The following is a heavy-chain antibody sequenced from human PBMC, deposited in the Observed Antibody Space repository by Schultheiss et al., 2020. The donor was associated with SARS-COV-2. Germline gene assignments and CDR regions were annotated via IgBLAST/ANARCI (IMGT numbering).Heavy chain of an antibody. J-gene: IGHJ6*03. CDR3: ARDARSDSSSAPFYYYYYMDV. CDR2: VNHSGST. CDR1: GGSISSSSYY. V-gene: IGHV4-39*07. D-gene: IGHD6-6*01. Sequence: SETLSLTCTVSGGSISSSSYYWGWIRQPPGKGLEWIGEVNHSGSTNYNPSLKSRVTISVDTSKNQFSLKLSSVTAADTAVYYCARDARSDSSSAPFYYYYYMDVWGKGTTVTVSS.